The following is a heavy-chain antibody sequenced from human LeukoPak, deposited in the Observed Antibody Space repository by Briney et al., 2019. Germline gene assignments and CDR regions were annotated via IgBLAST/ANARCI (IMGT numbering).Heavy chain of an antibody. V-gene: IGHV3-11*01. Sequence: GGSLRLSCAASGFIFSDYYMSWIRQAPGKGLEWVSYISSSGSTIYYADSVKGRFTISRDNAKNSLYLQMNGLRAEDTAVYYCARRSPSQNYDFWSGYQPPDHYYGMDVWGQGTTVTVSS. CDR1: GFIFSDYY. J-gene: IGHJ6*02. CDR2: ISSSGSTI. CDR3: ARRSPSQNYDFWSGYQPPDHYYGMDV. D-gene: IGHD3-3*01.